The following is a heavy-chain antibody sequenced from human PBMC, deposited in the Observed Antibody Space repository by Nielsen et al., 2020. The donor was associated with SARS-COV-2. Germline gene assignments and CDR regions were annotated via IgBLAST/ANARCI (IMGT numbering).Heavy chain of an antibody. Sequence: GGSLRLSCAASGFTFSSYAMSWVRQAPGKGLEWVSVIYSGGSSTYYADSVKGRFTISRDNAKNSLYLQMNSLRAEDTALYYCAKDMAAARAEYYFDYWGQGTLVTVSS. CDR1: GFTFSSYA. D-gene: IGHD6-13*01. V-gene: IGHV3-23*03. CDR2: IYSGGSST. J-gene: IGHJ4*02. CDR3: AKDMAAARAEYYFDY.